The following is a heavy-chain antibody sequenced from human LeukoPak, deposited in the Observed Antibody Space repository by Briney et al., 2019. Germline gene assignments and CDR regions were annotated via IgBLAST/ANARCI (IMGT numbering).Heavy chain of an antibody. CDR1: GGSISSGSYY. V-gene: IGHV4-61*02. J-gene: IGHJ5*02. CDR2: IYTSGST. D-gene: IGHD6-6*01. CDR3: ARGEYSSSPGLNWFDP. Sequence: SETLSLTCTVSGGSISSGSYYWSWIRQPAGKGLEWIGRIYTSGSTNYNPSLKSRVTISVDTSKNQFSLKLSSVTAADTAVYYCARGEYSSSPGLNWFDPWGQGTLVTVSS.